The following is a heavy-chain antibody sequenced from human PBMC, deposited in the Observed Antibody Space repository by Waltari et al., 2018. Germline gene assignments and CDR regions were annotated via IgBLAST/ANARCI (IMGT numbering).Heavy chain of an antibody. CDR1: GFTFSSDA. V-gene: IGHV3-30-3*01. D-gene: IGHD3-10*01. CDR2: IAYDGSNK. J-gene: IGHJ6*02. CDR3: ARDLMVRGVIPLDYYYYYGMDV. Sequence: QVQLVESGGGVVQPGRSLRLSCAASGFTFSSDALHWVGQLPGKGLEWVAVIAYDGSNKYYADSVKGRFTISRDNSKNTLYLQMNSLRAEDTAVYYCARDLMVRGVIPLDYYYYYGMDVWGQGTTVTVSS.